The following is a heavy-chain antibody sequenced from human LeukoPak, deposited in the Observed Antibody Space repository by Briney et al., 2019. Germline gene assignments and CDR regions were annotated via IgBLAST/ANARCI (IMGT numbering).Heavy chain of an antibody. CDR2: ISSSGSTI. Sequence: LSLTCTVSGGSISSSTFYWGWVRQAPGKGLEWVSYISSSGSTIYYADSVKGRFTISRDNAKNSLYLQMNSLRAEDTALYYCAKDIVRGQQSDYYYYYMDVWGKGTTVTISS. D-gene: IGHD3-10*01. J-gene: IGHJ6*03. V-gene: IGHV3-11*01. CDR1: GGSISSSTFY. CDR3: AKDIVRGQQSDYYYYYMDV.